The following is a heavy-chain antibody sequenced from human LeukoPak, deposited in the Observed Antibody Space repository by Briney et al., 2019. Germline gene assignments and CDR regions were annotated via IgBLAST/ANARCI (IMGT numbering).Heavy chain of an antibody. Sequence: PSETLSLTCTVSGGSISSSDYYWGWIRQPPGKGLEWIGSIYYSGNTYYNPSLKSQITMSVDTSKNQFSLRLSSVTAEDTAVYYCARGPRNTYYYGSGASGFVNYWGQGTQVTVSS. V-gene: IGHV4-39*07. CDR2: IYYSGNT. D-gene: IGHD3-10*01. J-gene: IGHJ4*02. CDR1: GGSISSSDYY. CDR3: ARGPRNTYYYGSGASGFVNY.